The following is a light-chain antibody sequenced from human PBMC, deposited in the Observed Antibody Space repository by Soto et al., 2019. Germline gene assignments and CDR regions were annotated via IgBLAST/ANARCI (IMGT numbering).Light chain of an antibody. CDR2: HVT. CDR1: SSDVGGYNF. J-gene: IGLJ1*01. CDR3: SSYTSNITPYV. V-gene: IGLV2-14*01. Sequence: QSALTQPASTSGSPGQSITISCTGTSSDVGGYNFVSWYQRHPGKAPKLMIYHVTNRPSGVSSRFSGSKSGNTASLTISGLQAEDEADYYCSSYTSNITPYVFGTGTKVTVL.